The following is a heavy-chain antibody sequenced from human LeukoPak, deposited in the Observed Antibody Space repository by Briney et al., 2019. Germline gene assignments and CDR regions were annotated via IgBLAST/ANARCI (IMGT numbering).Heavy chain of an antibody. D-gene: IGHD5-12*01. CDR2: ISYDGSTK. Sequence: PARSLRLSCAASGFTFSSYCMHWVRQPPGRGLEWVAVISYDGSTKYYADSVKGRFTISRDNSTNTLYLQMNRLRAEDTAVYYCAKDFGPQSGYDKPNPWGQGTLVTVSS. V-gene: IGHV3-30*18. CDR1: GFTFSSYC. CDR3: AKDFGPQSGYDKPNP. J-gene: IGHJ5*02.